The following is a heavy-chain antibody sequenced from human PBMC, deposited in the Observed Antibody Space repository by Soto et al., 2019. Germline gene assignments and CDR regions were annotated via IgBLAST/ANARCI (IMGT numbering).Heavy chain of an antibody. Sequence: QVQLVQSGAEVKGPGASVKVSCKTSGYTFTSLDINWVRQATGQGLEWMGWMNPNSGNTGYAQRFQGRVTMTRDASISTAYMELSSLTSEDTAVHYCARGVTAGVDYWGQGTLLTVSS. CDR3: ARGVTAGVDY. V-gene: IGHV1-8*01. CDR1: GYTFTSLD. J-gene: IGHJ4*02. CDR2: MNPNSGNT. D-gene: IGHD2-21*02.